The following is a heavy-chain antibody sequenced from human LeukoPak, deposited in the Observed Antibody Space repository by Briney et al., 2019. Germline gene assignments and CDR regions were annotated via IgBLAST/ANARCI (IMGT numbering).Heavy chain of an antibody. CDR2: LNPDGSNT. J-gene: IGHJ4*02. V-gene: IGHV3-74*03. CDR1: GFTFGHYW. CDR3: VRGAEKAGVDY. D-gene: IGHD1-14*01. Sequence: GGSLKLSCTASGFTFGHYWMHWVRQAPGKGLVWVSRLNPDGSNTKSADSLRGRSTISRDNAKNTLYLQMNSLRAEDTAVYYCVRGAEKAGVDYWGQGTLVTVSS.